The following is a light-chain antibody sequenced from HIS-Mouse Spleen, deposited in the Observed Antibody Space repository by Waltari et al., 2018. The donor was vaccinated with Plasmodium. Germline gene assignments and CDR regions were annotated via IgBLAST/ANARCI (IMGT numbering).Light chain of an antibody. V-gene: IGKV3-15*01. CDR3: QQYNNWSFT. Sequence: EIVMTQSPATLSVSPGERATPSCRASQSVSSNFAWYQQKPGKAPRLLIYGASTRATGIPARFSGSGSGTEFTLTISSLQSEDFAVYYCQQYNNWSFTFGPGTKVDIK. CDR1: QSVSSN. CDR2: GAS. J-gene: IGKJ3*01.